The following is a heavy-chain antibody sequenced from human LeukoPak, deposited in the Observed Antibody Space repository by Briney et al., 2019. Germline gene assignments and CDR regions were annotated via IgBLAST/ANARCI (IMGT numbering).Heavy chain of an antibody. CDR3: ARNIVVVPAAMDGRDYYYGMDV. CDR2: IYYSGST. CDR1: GGSISSGDYY. J-gene: IGHJ6*02. V-gene: IGHV4-30-4*01. Sequence: SQTLSLTCTVSGGSISSGDYYWSWIRQPPGKGLEWIGYIYYSGSTYYNPSLKSRVTISVDTSKNQFSLKLSSVTAADTAVYYCARNIVVVPAAMDGRDYYYGMDVWGQGTTVTVSS. D-gene: IGHD2-2*01.